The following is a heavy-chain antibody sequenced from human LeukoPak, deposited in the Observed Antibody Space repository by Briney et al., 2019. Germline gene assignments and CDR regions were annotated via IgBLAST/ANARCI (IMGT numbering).Heavy chain of an antibody. CDR1: GDSISSNNYF. CDR2: ISYNGNT. J-gene: IGHJ4*02. CDR3: ATQELWSYYFDY. D-gene: IGHD5-18*01. Sequence: PSETLSLTCTVSGDSISSNNYFWGWICQPPGKGLEWIGEISYNGNTYYNPSLKSRVTISVDTSKNQFSLKLSSVTAADTAVYYCATQELWSYYFDYWGQGTLVTVSS. V-gene: IGHV4-39*07.